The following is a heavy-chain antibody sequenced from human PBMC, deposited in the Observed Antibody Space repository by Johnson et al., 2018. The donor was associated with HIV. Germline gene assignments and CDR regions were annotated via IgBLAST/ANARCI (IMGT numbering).Heavy chain of an antibody. Sequence: QVQLVESGGGVVQPGRSLRLSCAASRFTFRSYAMHWVRQAPGKGLEWVAVISYDGNNDYYVDSMKGRFTIPRDNSKNTLYLQMNRLRAEDTAVYYCARVAVLWFRDTNAFDIWGQGTMVTVSS. CDR3: ARVAVLWFRDTNAFDI. J-gene: IGHJ3*02. V-gene: IGHV3-30-3*01. CDR1: RFTFRSYA. D-gene: IGHD3-10*01. CDR2: ISYDGNND.